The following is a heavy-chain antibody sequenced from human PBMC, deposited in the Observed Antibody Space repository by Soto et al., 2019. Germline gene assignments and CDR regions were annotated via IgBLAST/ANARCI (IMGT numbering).Heavy chain of an antibody. J-gene: IGHJ4*02. Sequence: ASVKVSCKASGGTFSSYAISWVRQAPGQGLEWMGGIIPIFGTANYAQKFQGRVTITADESTSTAYMELSSLRSEDTAVYYCARDRVESYDSSGYSTNSWGQGTLVTVSS. V-gene: IGHV1-69*13. CDR3: ARDRVESYDSSGYSTNS. D-gene: IGHD3-22*01. CDR1: GGTFSSYA. CDR2: IIPIFGTA.